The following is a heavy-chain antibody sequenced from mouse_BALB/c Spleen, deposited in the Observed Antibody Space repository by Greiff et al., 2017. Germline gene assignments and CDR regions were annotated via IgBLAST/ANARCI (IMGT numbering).Heavy chain of an antibody. Sequence: EVKLQESGPGLVKPSQSLSLTCTVTGYSITSDYAWNWIRQFPGNKLEWMGYISYSGSTSYNPSLKSRISITRDTSKNQFFLQLNSVTTEDTATYYCARGYGSFAYWGQGTLVTVSA. CDR1: GYSITSDYA. CDR2: ISYSGST. D-gene: IGHD2-10*02. CDR3: ARGYGSFAY. J-gene: IGHJ3*01. V-gene: IGHV3-2*02.